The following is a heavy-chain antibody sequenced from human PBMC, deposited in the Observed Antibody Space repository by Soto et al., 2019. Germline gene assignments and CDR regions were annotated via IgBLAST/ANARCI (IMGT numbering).Heavy chain of an antibody. J-gene: IGHJ4*02. CDR1: GYTFTGYY. CDR2: INPIFGAA. CDR3: ARAGGTTVTGLWHFDS. V-gene: IGHV1-69*13. Sequence: SVKVSCKASGYTFTGYYMHWVRQAPGQGLEWMGGINPIFGAANYAQKFQGRVTITADASTSTAYTELSSLRSEDTAVYYCARAGGTTVTGLWHFDSWGQGTLVTVSS. D-gene: IGHD4-17*01.